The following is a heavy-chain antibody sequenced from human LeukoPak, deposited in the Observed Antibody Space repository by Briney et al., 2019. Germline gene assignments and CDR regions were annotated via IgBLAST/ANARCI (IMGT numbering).Heavy chain of an antibody. CDR1: GFTFTDYW. CDR2: IKQDGGER. CDR3: ARVEVGATWAFDY. V-gene: IGHV3-7*01. J-gene: IGHJ4*02. D-gene: IGHD1-26*01. Sequence: GGSLRLSCAGSGFTFTDYWMDWVRQAPGQGLEWVASIKQDGGERYYVDSVEGRFSISRDNVKNSVFLQMNSLRAEDTAVYYCARVEVGATWAFDYWGQGTLVTVSS.